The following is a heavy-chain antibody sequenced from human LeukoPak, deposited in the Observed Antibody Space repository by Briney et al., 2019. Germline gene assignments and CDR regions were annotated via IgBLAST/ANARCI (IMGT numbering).Heavy chain of an antibody. CDR2: ISSSSSYI. CDR3: ARDVGWNWFDP. Sequence: GGSLRLSCAASGFTFSSYSVNWVRQAPGKGLEWFSSISSSSSYIYYADSVKGRFTISRDNAKNSLYLQMNSLRAEDTAVYYCARDVGWNWFDPWGQGTLVTVSS. J-gene: IGHJ5*02. V-gene: IGHV3-21*01. CDR1: GFTFSSYS. D-gene: IGHD2-15*01.